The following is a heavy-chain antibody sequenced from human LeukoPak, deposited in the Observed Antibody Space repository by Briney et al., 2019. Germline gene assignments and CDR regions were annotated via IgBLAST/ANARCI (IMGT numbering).Heavy chain of an antibody. J-gene: IGHJ4*02. CDR2: IYYSGST. V-gene: IGHV4-39*07. Sequence: SETLSLTCTVSGGSISSSSYYWGWIRQPPGKGLEWIGSIYYSGSTYYNPSLKSRVTISVDTSKNQFSLKLSSVTAADTAVYYCARDTALTYYYDSSGYYWFDYWGQGTLVTVSS. CDR1: GGSISSSSYY. CDR3: ARDTALTYYYDSSGYYWFDY. D-gene: IGHD3-22*01.